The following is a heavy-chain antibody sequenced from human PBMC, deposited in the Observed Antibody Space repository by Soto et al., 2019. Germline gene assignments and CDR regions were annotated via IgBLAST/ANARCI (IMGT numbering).Heavy chain of an antibody. Sequence: VQLVESGGGLVQPGGSLRLSCAASGFTLSNYWMYWVRQAPGKGLEWVSRINSDGSVSSHADSVRGRLTISRDNVKNTLYLHMDSLRAEDTAVYFCARGDCVGGTCYSLAGSFYYYMDVWGKGTTVTVFS. CDR2: INSDGSVS. CDR1: GFTLSNYW. D-gene: IGHD2-15*01. CDR3: ARGDCVGGTCYSLAGSFYYYMDV. J-gene: IGHJ6*03. V-gene: IGHV3-74*02.